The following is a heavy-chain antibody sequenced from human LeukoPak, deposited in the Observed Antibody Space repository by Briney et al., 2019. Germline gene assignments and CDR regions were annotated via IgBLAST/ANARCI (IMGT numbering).Heavy chain of an antibody. CDR2: ISSSSSYI. J-gene: IGHJ4*02. CDR1: GFTFSSYS. D-gene: IGHD1-26*01. V-gene: IGHV3-21*01. Sequence: AGGSLRLSCAASGFTFSSYSMNWVRQAPGKGLEWVSSISSSSSYIYYADSVKGRFTISRDNAKNSLYLQMNSLRAEDTAVYYCAGVGGTYPYYFDYWGQGTLVTVSS. CDR3: AGVGGTYPYYFDY.